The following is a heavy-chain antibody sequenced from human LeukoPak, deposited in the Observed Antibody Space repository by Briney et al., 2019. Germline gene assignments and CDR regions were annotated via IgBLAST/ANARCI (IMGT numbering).Heavy chain of an antibody. D-gene: IGHD2-2*02. Sequence: GGSLRLSCVASGFTFSSYSMNWVRQAPGKGLEWVSSISSSSSYIYYADSVKGRFTISRDNAKNSLYLQMNSLRAEDTAVYYCARCSEVVPAATPQDFDYWGQGTLVTVSS. CDR1: GFTFSSYS. J-gene: IGHJ4*02. V-gene: IGHV3-21*01. CDR3: ARCSEVVPAATPQDFDY. CDR2: ISSSSSYI.